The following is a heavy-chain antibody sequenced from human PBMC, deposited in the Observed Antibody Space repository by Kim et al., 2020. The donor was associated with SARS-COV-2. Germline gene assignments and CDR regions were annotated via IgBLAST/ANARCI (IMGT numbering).Heavy chain of an antibody. V-gene: IGHV3-23*01. CDR1: GFTFSSFG. J-gene: IGHJ4*02. CDR2: ISGSGGNT. Sequence: GGSLRLSCAVSGFTFSSFGMTWVRQAPGKGLECVSTISGSGGNTYYADSVKGRFTISRDNSKNTLLLQMNSLRAEDTAVYYCAKHRTTATNHVDYWGQGTLVAVS. D-gene: IGHD2-21*02. CDR3: AKHRTTATNHVDY.